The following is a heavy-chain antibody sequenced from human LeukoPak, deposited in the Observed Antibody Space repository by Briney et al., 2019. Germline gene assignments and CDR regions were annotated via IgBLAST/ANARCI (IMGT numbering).Heavy chain of an antibody. CDR1: GFTLSSYE. D-gene: IGHD6-13*01. Sequence: PGGSLRLSCAASGFTLSSYEMNWVRQPPGKGLEWVSYISSSASTTHYADSVMGRFTISRDNAKNSLYLQMNSLRAEDTAVYYCARGRYSRYFDYWGQGTLVTVSS. CDR3: ARGRYSRYFDY. CDR2: ISSSASTT. J-gene: IGHJ4*02. V-gene: IGHV3-48*03.